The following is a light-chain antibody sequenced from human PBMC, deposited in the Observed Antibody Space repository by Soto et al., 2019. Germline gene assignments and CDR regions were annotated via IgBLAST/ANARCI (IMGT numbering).Light chain of an antibody. Sequence: DIQMTQSPSTLSASVGDRVTITCRASQSILTWLAWYQQKPGKAPKLLIYKAFILESGVPSRFSGSGSGADFTLTFSSLQPDDFATYYCQQYHTFPTFGQGTKVDIK. J-gene: IGKJ1*01. CDR2: KAF. CDR3: QQYHTFPT. CDR1: QSILTW. V-gene: IGKV1-5*03.